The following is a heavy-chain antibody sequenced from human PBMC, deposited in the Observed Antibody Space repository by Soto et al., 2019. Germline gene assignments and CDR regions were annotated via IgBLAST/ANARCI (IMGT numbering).Heavy chain of an antibody. Sequence: QVQLQESGPGLVKPSQTLSLTCTVSGGSISSGDYYWSWIRQPPGKGLEWIGYIYYSGSTYYNPSLTSRVTISVDTSKNQFSLKLSSVTAADTAVYYWARGGGWHGDYVFGYWGQGTLVTVSS. J-gene: IGHJ4*02. CDR1: GGSISSGDYY. CDR2: IYYSGST. CDR3: ARGGGWHGDYVFGY. V-gene: IGHV4-30-4*01. D-gene: IGHD4-17*01.